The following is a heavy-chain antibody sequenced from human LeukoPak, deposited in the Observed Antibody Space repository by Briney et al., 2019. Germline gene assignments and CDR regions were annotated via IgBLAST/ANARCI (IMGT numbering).Heavy chain of an antibody. V-gene: IGHV3-15*01. CDR2: IKSKTDGGTT. CDR3: AKDYSWSYYEPLDF. Sequence: GGSLRLSCVASGFTFSNAWMSWVRQAPGKGLEWVGRIKSKTDGGTTDYAAPVKGRFTISRDDSKNTLYLQMNSLKTEDTAVFYCAKDYSWSYYEPLDFWGQGTLVTVSS. CDR1: GFTFSNAW. J-gene: IGHJ4*02. D-gene: IGHD1-26*01.